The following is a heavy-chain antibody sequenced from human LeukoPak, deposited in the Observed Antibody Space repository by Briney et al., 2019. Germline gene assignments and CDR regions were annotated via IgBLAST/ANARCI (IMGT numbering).Heavy chain of an antibody. V-gene: IGHV4-39*01. CDR3: ARGLLYSGGLDY. Sequence: SETLSLTCTVSGGSISSSSYYWGWIRQPPGKGLEWIGSIYYSGSTYYNPSLKSRVTISVDTSKNQFSLKLSSVTAADTAVYYCARGLLYSGGLDYWGQGTLVTVSS. D-gene: IGHD1-26*01. CDR2: IYYSGST. J-gene: IGHJ4*02. CDR1: GGSISSSSYY.